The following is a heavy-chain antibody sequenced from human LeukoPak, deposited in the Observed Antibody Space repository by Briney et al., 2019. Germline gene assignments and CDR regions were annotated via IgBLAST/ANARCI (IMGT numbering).Heavy chain of an antibody. J-gene: IGHJ6*02. CDR2: INPNSGGT. D-gene: IGHD3-10*01. Sequence: ASVKVSCKASGYTFTGYYMHWVRQAPGQGLEWMGWINPNSGGTNYAQKFQGRVTMTRDTSISTAYMELSSLRSEDTAVYYCARPIYYGSGSYYNGMDVWGQGTTVTVSS. CDR1: GYTFTGYY. CDR3: ARPIYYGSGSYYNGMDV. V-gene: IGHV1-2*02.